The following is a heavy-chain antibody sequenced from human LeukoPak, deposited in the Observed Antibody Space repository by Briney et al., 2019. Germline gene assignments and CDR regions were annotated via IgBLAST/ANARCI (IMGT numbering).Heavy chain of an antibody. CDR2: IYYSGST. CDR1: GGSISSYY. Sequence: PETLSPTCTVSGGSISSYYWSWIRQPPGKGLEWIGYIYYSGSTNYNPSLKSRVTISVDTSKNQFSLKLSSVTAADTAVYYCARQERGYSYGLFGYWGQGTLVTVSS. D-gene: IGHD5-18*01. V-gene: IGHV4-59*08. CDR3: ARQERGYSYGLFGY. J-gene: IGHJ4*02.